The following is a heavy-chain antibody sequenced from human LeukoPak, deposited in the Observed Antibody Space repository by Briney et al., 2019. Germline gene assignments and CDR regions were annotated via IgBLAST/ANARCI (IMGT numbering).Heavy chain of an antibody. CDR3: TRGGELMNF. D-gene: IGHD1-26*01. CDR1: GGSINNYY. J-gene: IGHJ4*02. Sequence: PSETLSLTCTVSGGSINNYYWSWIRQPPGKGLEWVGHIYYSGSTSYNPSLKSRVTISIDASKNQFSLRLSSVTAADTAVYYCTRGGELMNFWGQGTLVTVSS. V-gene: IGHV4-59*08. CDR2: IYYSGST.